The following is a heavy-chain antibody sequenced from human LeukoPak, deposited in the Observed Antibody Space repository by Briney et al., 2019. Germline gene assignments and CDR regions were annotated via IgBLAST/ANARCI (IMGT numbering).Heavy chain of an antibody. Sequence: SENLSLTCAVSGGSISSSNWWSWVRQPPGKGLEWIGEIYHSGSTNYNPSLKSRVTISVDKSKNQFSLKLRSVTAADTAVYYCARYCSSTSCYFQSAFDPWGQGTLVTVSS. V-gene: IGHV4-4*02. CDR1: GGSISSSNW. J-gene: IGHJ5*02. CDR2: IYHSGST. CDR3: ARYCSSTSCYFQSAFDP. D-gene: IGHD2-2*01.